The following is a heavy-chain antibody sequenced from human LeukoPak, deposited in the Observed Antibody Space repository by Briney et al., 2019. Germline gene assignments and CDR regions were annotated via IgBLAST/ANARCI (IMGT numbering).Heavy chain of an antibody. CDR1: GFTFSDYY. V-gene: IGHV3-11*01. CDR2: ISSSGSTI. J-gene: IGHJ4*02. D-gene: IGHD5-24*01. CDR3: ARDGDGYNYKLDY. Sequence: GGSLRLSCAASGFTFSDYYMSWIRQAPGKGLEWISYISSSGSTIYYADSVKGRFTISRDNAKNSLYLLMNSLRAEDTAVYYCARDGDGYNYKLDYWGQGTLVTVSS.